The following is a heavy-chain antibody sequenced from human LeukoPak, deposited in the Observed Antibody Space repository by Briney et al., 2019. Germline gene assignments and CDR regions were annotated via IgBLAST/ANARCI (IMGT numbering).Heavy chain of an antibody. CDR2: ISYDGSNK. CDR3: ARPYDSSGYYLDY. J-gene: IGHJ4*02. D-gene: IGHD3-22*01. CDR1: GFTFSSYA. V-gene: IGHV3-30-3*01. Sequence: GRSLRLSCAASGFTFSSYAMHWVRQAPGKGLEWVAVISYDGSNKYYADSVKGRFTISRDNSKNTLYLQMNSLRAEDTAVYYCARPYDSSGYYLDYWGQGTLVTVSS.